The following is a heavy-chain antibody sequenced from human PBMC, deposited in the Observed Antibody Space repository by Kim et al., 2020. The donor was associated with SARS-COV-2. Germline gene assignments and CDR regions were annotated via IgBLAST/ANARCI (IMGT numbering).Heavy chain of an antibody. V-gene: IGHV1-18*01. J-gene: IGHJ4*02. D-gene: IGHD1-1*01. Sequence: ASVKVSCKASGYTFTSYGISWVRQAPGQGLEWMGWISAYNGNTNYGQKLQGRVTMTTDTSTSTAYMELRSLRSDDTAVYYCARDVLAVTGTTNFDYWGQGTLVTVSS. CDR3: ARDVLAVTGTTNFDY. CDR2: ISAYNGNT. CDR1: GYTFTSYG.